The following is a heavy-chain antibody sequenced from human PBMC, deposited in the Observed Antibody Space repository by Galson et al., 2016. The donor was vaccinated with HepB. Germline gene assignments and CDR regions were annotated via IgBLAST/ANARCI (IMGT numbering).Heavy chain of an antibody. CDR1: GDTFTDYY. J-gene: IGHJ6*02. D-gene: IGHD3-10*01. CDR3: ARVFTMVRGVTNTFYYYGMDV. CDR2: INPNSGGT. Sequence: SVKVSCKASGDTFTDYYIHWVRQAPGQGLEWMGWINPNSGGTNYAQKFQGRVTMTRDTSISTAYMELSGLKSDDTAVYYCARVFTMVRGVTNTFYYYGMDVWGQGTTVTVSS. V-gene: IGHV1-2*02.